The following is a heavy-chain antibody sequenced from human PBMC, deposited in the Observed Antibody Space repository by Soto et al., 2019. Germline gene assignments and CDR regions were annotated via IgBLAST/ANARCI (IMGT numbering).Heavy chain of an antibody. J-gene: IGHJ6*02. CDR1: GYTFTSYD. D-gene: IGHD2-21*01. CDR3: ASRVLCDMDV. CDR2: INPNSGNT. Sequence: ASVKVSCKASGYTFTSYDINWVRQATGQGLEWMGRINPNSGNTLYAQKLQGRLTLTTDTSTSTVYMDLNSLKSEDSAVYYCASRVLCDMDVWGQGTTVTVSS. V-gene: IGHV1-8*01.